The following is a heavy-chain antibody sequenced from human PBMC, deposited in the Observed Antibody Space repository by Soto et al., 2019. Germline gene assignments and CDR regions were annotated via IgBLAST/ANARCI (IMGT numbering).Heavy chain of an antibody. V-gene: IGHV3-23*01. Sequence: EVQLLESGGDLKQPGGSLRLSCVACGLTFGSGAMTWVRQAPGEGLQWVSTITDTGGDAKYADSVRGRFVISRDNSKKTLYLQMTSLTAEDSAMYYCARGSTDSYPGSRIFDFWGRGTLVTASS. CDR3: ARGSTDSYPGSRIFDF. J-gene: IGHJ4*02. D-gene: IGHD3-10*01. CDR1: GLTFGSGA. CDR2: ITDTGGDA.